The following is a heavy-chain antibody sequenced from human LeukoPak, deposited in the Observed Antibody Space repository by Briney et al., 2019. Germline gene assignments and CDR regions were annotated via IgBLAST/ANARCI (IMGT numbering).Heavy chain of an antibody. CDR1: GGSVSSGSYY. J-gene: IGHJ4*02. CDR3: ARGDYYGSGVDY. V-gene: IGHV4-61*01. D-gene: IGHD3-10*01. Sequence: SETLSLTCTVSGGSVSSGSYYWNWIRQPPGKGLEWIGYIYYSGSTNYNPSLKSRVTISVDTSKNQFSLKLSSVTAADTAVYYCARGDYYGSGVDYWGQGTLDTVSS. CDR2: IYYSGST.